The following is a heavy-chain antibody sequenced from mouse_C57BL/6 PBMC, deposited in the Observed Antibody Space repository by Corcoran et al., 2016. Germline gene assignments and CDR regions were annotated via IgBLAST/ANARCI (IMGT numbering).Heavy chain of an antibody. CDR1: GYSITSGYY. V-gene: IGHV3-6*01. CDR2: ISYDGSN. J-gene: IGHJ1*03. Sequence: DVQLQESGPGLVKPSQSLSLTCSVTGYSITSGYYWNWIRQFPGNKLEWMGYISYDGSNNYNPSLKNRISITRDTSKNQFFLKLNSVTTEDTATYYCARDRHYGSMYFDVWGTGTTVTVSS. D-gene: IGHD1-1*01. CDR3: ARDRHYGSMYFDV.